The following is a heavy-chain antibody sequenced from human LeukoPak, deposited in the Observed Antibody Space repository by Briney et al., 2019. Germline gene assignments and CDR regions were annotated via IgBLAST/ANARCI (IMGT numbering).Heavy chain of an antibody. CDR2: INHSGST. V-gene: IGHV4-34*01. Sequence: PSETLSLTCAVYGGSFSGYYWSWIRQPPGKGLEWIGKINHSGSTNYNPSLKSRVTISVDTSKNQFSLKLSSVTAADTAVYYCARGLYYYGSGSYYPLYYYYGMDVWGQGTTVTVSS. D-gene: IGHD3-10*01. CDR1: GGSFSGYY. CDR3: ARGLYYYGSGSYYPLYYYYGMDV. J-gene: IGHJ6*02.